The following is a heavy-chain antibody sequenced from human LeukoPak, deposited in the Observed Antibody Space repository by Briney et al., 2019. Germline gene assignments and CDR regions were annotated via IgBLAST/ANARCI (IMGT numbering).Heavy chain of an antibody. D-gene: IGHD1-26*01. V-gene: IGHV3-48*02. J-gene: IGHJ4*02. CDR2: ISTGSRDI. CDR3: ARRVVRAKPFDY. CDR1: GFTFSNYN. Sequence: GGSLRLSCAASGFTFSNYNMNWVRQAPGKGLEWVSYISTGSRDIFYADSVKGRFTISRDDAKNSLYLQMDSLRDEDTAVYYCARRVVRAKPFDYWGQGTLVTVSS.